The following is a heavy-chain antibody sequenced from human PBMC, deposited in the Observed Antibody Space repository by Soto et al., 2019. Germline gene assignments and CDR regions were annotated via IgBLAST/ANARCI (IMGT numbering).Heavy chain of an antibody. CDR3: GSGGGGDNSSFPGYYYFFYGMDV. V-gene: IGHV1-69*14. CDR1: GGTFSSYG. J-gene: IGHJ6*02. Sequence: QVQLVQSGAEVKKPGSSVKVSCKASGGTFSSYGVSWVRQAPGQGLEWMGGIIPIFGTVDYAQKFQGRVTIPADKPPNTAYMEWGGRKSGDRAVYSCGSGGGGDNSSFPGYYYFFYGMDVWGQGTTVTVSS. CDR2: IIPIFGTV. D-gene: IGHD6-6*01.